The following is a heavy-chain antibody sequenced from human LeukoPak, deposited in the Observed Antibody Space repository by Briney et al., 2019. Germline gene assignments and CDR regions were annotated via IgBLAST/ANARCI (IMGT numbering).Heavy chain of an antibody. CDR1: GFTFSSYW. D-gene: IGHD2-15*01. CDR2: IKQDGSEK. J-gene: IGHJ3*02. CDR3: TSYCSSGSCSLTYAFHI. Sequence: GGSLRLSCAASGFTFSSYWMSWVRQAPGKGLEWVANIKQDGSEKYYVDSVKGRFTISRDNAKNSLYLQMNSLRAEDTAVYYCTSYCSSGSCSLTYAFHIWGQGTMVTVSS. V-gene: IGHV3-7*01.